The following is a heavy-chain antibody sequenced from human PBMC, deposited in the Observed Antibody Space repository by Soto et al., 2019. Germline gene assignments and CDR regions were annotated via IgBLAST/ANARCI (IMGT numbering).Heavy chain of an antibody. CDR1: GGTFRNYP. D-gene: IGHD6-13*01. V-gene: IGHV1-69*04. J-gene: IGHJ6*02. Sequence: GASVKVSCKASGGTFRNYPINWVRQAPGQGLEWMGRIIPILGIANYAQKFQGRVTITADKSTSTAYMELSSLRSEDTAVYYCARVGQWVAAGSYYYGMDVWGQGTTVTVSS. CDR2: IIPILGIA. CDR3: ARVGQWVAAGSYYYGMDV.